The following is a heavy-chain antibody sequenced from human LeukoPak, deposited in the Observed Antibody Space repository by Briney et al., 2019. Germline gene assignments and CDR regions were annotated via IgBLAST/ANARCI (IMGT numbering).Heavy chain of an antibody. J-gene: IGHJ3*01. V-gene: IGHV5-51*01. CDR3: ARRGYSPSDVVDV. D-gene: IGHD3-22*01. CDR1: GYSFTNYW. CDR2: IYPGDSTT. Sequence: GESLKISCKGSGYSFTNYWIGWVRQMPGKGLEWMGIIYPGDSTTKYNPSFEGQVLISVDKSISTAYLHWGSLKASDTAMYFCARRGYSPSDVVDVWGQGTMVTVS.